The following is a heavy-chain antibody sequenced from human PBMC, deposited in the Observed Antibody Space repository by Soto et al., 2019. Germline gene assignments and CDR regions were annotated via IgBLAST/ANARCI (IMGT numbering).Heavy chain of an antibody. CDR1: GFTFSSYA. J-gene: IGHJ4*02. D-gene: IGHD3-10*01. V-gene: IGHV3-23*01. Sequence: EVQLLESGGGLVQSGGSLRLSCAVSGFTFSSYAMSWVRQAPGKGLEWVSAISGSGGSTYYADSVKGRLTMSRDNSKNTLYLQMNSLRAEDTAVYYCAKVWAGNYFDYWGQGTLVTVSS. CDR2: ISGSGGST. CDR3: AKVWAGNYFDY.